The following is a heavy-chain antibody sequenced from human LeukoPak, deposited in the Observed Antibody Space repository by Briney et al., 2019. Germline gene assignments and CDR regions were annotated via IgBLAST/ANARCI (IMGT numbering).Heavy chain of an antibody. CDR2: ISAYSGNT. D-gene: IGHD6-13*01. V-gene: IGHV1-18*01. CDR3: ASTRIAAAGNQIFDY. CDR1: GYTFTSYG. Sequence: ASVKVSCKASGYTFTSYGISWVRQAPGQGLEWMGWISAYSGNTNYAQKIRGRVTMTTDTSTSTAYMELRSLRSDDTAVYYCASTRIAAAGNQIFDYWGQGTLVTVSS. J-gene: IGHJ4*02.